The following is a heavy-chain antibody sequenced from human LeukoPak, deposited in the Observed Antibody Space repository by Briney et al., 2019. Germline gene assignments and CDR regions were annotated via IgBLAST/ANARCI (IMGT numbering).Heavy chain of an antibody. D-gene: IGHD6-19*01. V-gene: IGHV4-4*02. CDR1: GGSISSSNW. Sequence: SETLSLTCAVSGGSISSSNWWSWVRQPPGKGLEWIGYIYYSGSTNYNPSLKSRVTISVDTSKNQFSLKLSSVTAADTAVYYCARDGKQWLAAYGMDVWGQGTTVTVSS. CDR2: IYYSGST. CDR3: ARDGKQWLAAYGMDV. J-gene: IGHJ6*02.